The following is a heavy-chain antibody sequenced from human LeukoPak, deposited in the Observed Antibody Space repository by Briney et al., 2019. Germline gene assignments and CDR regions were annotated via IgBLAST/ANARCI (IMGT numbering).Heavy chain of an antibody. J-gene: IGHJ2*01. CDR3: ARDRGRIQLWQRADWYFDL. V-gene: IGHV4-31*03. CDR1: GGSISSGGYY. Sequence: SQTLSLTCTVSGGSISSGGYYWSWIRQHPGKGLEWIGYTYYSGSTYYNPSLKSRVTISVDTSKNQFSLKLSSVTAADTAVYYCARDRGRIQLWQRADWYFDLWGRGTLVTVYS. D-gene: IGHD5-18*01. CDR2: TYYSGST.